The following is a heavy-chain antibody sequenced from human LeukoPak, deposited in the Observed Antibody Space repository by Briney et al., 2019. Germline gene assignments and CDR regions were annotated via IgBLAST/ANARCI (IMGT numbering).Heavy chain of an antibody. CDR1: GFTVSSNY. Sequence: GGSLRLSCAASGFTVSSNYVSWVRQAPGKGLEWVSVIYSGGSTYYADSVKGRFIISRDNSKNTLYLQMNSLRAEDTAVYYCARGGRPYCTNGVCYSSGPWGLDYWGQGTLVTVSS. CDR2: IYSGGST. V-gene: IGHV3-53*01. D-gene: IGHD2-8*01. J-gene: IGHJ4*02. CDR3: ARGGRPYCTNGVCYSSGPWGLDY.